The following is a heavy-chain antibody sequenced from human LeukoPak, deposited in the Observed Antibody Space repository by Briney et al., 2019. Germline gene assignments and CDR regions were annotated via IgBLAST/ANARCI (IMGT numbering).Heavy chain of an antibody. D-gene: IGHD3-22*01. CDR3: ARDPPTMIVVDDAFDI. Sequence: GRSLRLSCAASGFTFSSYAMHWVRQAPGKGLEWVAVISYDGSNKYYADSVKGRFTISRDNSKNTLYLQMNSLRAEDTAVYYCARDPPTMIVVDDAFDIWGQGTMVTVSS. V-gene: IGHV3-30-3*01. CDR2: ISYDGSNK. CDR1: GFTFSSYA. J-gene: IGHJ3*02.